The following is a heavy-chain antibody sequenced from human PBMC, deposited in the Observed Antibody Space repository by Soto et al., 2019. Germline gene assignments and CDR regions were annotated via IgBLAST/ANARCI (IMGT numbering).Heavy chain of an antibody. V-gene: IGHV3-73*01. J-gene: IGHJ5*02. CDR1: GFTFRGSA. Sequence: GGSLRLSCAASGFTFRGSAMHWVRQASGKGLEWVGRIRSKANSYATAYAASVKGRFTISRDDSKNTAYLQMNSLKTEDAAVYYCTRPRIDGYDNWFDPWGQGTLVTVSS. D-gene: IGHD5-12*01. CDR3: TRPRIDGYDNWFDP. CDR2: IRSKANSYAT.